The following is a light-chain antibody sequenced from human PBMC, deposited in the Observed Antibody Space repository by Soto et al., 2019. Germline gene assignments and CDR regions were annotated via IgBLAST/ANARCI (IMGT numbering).Light chain of an antibody. CDR1: QSVTSSY. J-gene: IGKJ5*01. Sequence: EIVLTQSPGTLSLSPGERATLSCRASQSVTSSYLAWYQQRPGEAPRLLIYSASSRATGIPDRFSGSGSGTDFTLTISRLEPEDFAVYYFQVFGNSPPTFGLGTRLDIK. V-gene: IGKV3-20*01. CDR3: QVFGNSPPT. CDR2: SAS.